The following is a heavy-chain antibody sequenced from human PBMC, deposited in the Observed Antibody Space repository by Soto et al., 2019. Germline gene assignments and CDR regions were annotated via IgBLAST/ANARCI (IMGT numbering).Heavy chain of an antibody. CDR2: IYYSGTT. CDR3: VRDQQMGRLDP. V-gene: IGHV4-59*01. J-gene: IGHJ5*02. CDR1: GGSISSYY. D-gene: IGHD6-13*01. Sequence: SETLSLTCTVSGGSISSYYWTWIRQTPGKGMEWIGYIYYSGTTNYNPSLKSRVTISLDTAKNQFSLNLHPVTAADTAVYYCVRDQQMGRLDPWGQGTLVTVSS.